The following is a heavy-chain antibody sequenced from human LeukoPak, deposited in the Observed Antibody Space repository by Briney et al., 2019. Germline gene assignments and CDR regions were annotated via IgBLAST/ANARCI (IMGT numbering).Heavy chain of an antibody. D-gene: IGHD4-11*01. V-gene: IGHV1-46*01. J-gene: IGHJ3*02. CDR1: GYTFTDYY. CDR3: ARGLERLDSNNYLSFAFDI. Sequence: ASVKVSCKASGYTFTDYYMHWVRQAPGQGLEWMGIINTSGGHTNYAQKFQSRVSMTRDTSTGTLYMDLSSLRFEDTAVYYCARGLERLDSNNYLSFAFDIWGQGTMVTVS. CDR2: INTSGGHT.